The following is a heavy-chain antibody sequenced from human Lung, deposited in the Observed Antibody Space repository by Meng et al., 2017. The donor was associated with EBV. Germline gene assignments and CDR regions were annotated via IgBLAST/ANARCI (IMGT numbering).Heavy chain of an antibody. D-gene: IGHD3-10*01. Sequence: QVHSVESAATRKKPGSSVKGSCKSAGGTFRSDAVSWVRQAPGQGLEWMGGLIPMSDAPYYAQKFQDRVTITADESTITHYMDLSGLRSEDTAVYYCASESGRGFTPDYWGQGTLVTVSS. CDR2: LIPMSDAP. CDR3: ASESGRGFTPDY. V-gene: IGHV1-69*01. J-gene: IGHJ4*02. CDR1: GGTFRSDA.